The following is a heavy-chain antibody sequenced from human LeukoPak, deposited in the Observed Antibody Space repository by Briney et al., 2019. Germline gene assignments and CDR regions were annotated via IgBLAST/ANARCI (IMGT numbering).Heavy chain of an antibody. V-gene: IGHV4-34*01. CDR1: GGSFSGYY. Sequence: PSETLSLTCAVYGGSFSGYYWSWIRQPPGKGLEWIGEINHSGSTNYNPSLESRVTISVDTSKNQFSRKLSSVTAADTAVYYCARGIMITFGGVIGDYYYYYMDVWGKGTTVTVSS. J-gene: IGHJ6*03. D-gene: IGHD3-16*02. CDR3: ARGIMITFGGVIGDYYYYYMDV. CDR2: INHSGST.